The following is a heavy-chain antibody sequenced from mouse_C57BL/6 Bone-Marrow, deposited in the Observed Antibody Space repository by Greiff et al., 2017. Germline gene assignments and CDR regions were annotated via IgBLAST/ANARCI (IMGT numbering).Heavy chain of an antibody. D-gene: IGHD1-1*01. CDR1: GYTFTSYW. J-gene: IGHJ4*01. Sequence: QVQLQQPGAELVKPGASVKLSCKASGYTFTSYWMHWVKQRPGQGLEWIGMIHPNSGSTNYNEKFKSKATLTVDKSSSTAYMQLSSLTSEDSAVYYCARKEENYYGSSYAMDYWGQGTSVTVSS. CDR2: IHPNSGST. V-gene: IGHV1-64*01. CDR3: ARKEENYYGSSYAMDY.